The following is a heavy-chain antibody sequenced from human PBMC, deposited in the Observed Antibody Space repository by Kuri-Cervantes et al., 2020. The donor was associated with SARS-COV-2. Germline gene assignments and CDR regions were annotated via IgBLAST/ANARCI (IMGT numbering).Heavy chain of an antibody. CDR2: ISGSGGST. J-gene: IGHJ3*02. V-gene: IGHV3-23*01. D-gene: IGHD2-2*01. CDR1: GFTFSSYA. CDR3: AKDIFIVVVPAATEYDAFDI. Sequence: GGSLRLSCAASGFTFSSYAMHWVRQAPGKGLEWVSAISGSGGSTYYADSVKGRFTISRDNPKNTLYLQMNSLRAEDTAVYYCAKDIFIVVVPAATEYDAFDIWGQGTMVTVSS.